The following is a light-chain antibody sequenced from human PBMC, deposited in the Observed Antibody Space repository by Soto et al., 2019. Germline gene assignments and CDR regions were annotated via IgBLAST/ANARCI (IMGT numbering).Light chain of an antibody. CDR3: NKYGSSPPWA. CDR2: DAF. Sequence: EVVLTQSPGTLSLSPGERATLSCRASQSVSSNYLDWYQQKPGQAPRLLIYDAFSRAIGIPDRFSGSGSGTVFTLTISRLEPEDFAVYYCNKYGSSPPWAFGQGTKVEIK. CDR1: QSVSSNY. J-gene: IGKJ1*01. V-gene: IGKV3-20*01.